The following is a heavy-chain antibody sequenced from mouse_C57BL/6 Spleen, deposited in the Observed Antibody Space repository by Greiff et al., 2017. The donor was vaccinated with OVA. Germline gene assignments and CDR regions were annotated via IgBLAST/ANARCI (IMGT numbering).Heavy chain of an antibody. CDR3: ARDYDYLDY. J-gene: IGHJ2*01. CDR1: GYTFTDYS. D-gene: IGHD2-4*01. CDR2: INPNNGGT. V-gene: IGHV1-26*01. Sequence: EVQLQQSGPELVKPGASVKISCKASGYTFTDYSMNWVKQSHGKSLEWIGDINPNNGGTSYNQKFKGKATLTVDKSSSTAYMELRSLTSEDSAVYYCARDYDYLDYWGQGTPLTVSA.